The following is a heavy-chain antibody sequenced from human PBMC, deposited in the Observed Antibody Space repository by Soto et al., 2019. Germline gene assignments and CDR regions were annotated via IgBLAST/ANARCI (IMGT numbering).Heavy chain of an antibody. Sequence: QVQLQESGPGLVKPSQTLSLTCTVSGGSISSGGYYWSWIRQHPGKGLEWIGYINYSGSTSYNTSLKRRVTISADTSKNQFSLQLISLTAAATAVYYCARGDTMVRVVNIYYFDYWGQGTLVTVSS. CDR3: ARGDTMVRVVNIYYFDY. V-gene: IGHV4-31*03. CDR1: GGSISSGGYY. D-gene: IGHD3-10*01. J-gene: IGHJ4*02. CDR2: INYSGST.